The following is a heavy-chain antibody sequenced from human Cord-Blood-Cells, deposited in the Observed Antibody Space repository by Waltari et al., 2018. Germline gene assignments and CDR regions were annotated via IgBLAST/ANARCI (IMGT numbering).Heavy chain of an antibody. CDR2: IIPIFGTA. Sequence: QVQLVQSGAEVKKPGSSVKVSCKASGGISSIYAISWVRQAPGQGLAWMGGIIPIFGTANYAQKFQGRVTITADESTSTAYMELSSLRSEDTAVYYCARSPGYSSSWNWFDPWGQGTLVTVSS. D-gene: IGHD6-13*01. V-gene: IGHV1-69*01. CDR3: ARSPGYSSSWNWFDP. J-gene: IGHJ5*02. CDR1: GGISSIYA.